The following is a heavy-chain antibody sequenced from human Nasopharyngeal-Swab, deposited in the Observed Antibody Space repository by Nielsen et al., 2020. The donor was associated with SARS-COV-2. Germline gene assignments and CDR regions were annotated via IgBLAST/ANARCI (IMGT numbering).Heavy chain of an antibody. Sequence: GESLKISCAASGFTFSDHYMDWVRQAPGKGLEWVGRTRNKANSYTTEYAASVKGRFTISRDDSKTSLYLQMNSLKTEDTAVYYCARASRTTVTTNDAFDIWGQGTMVTVSS. V-gene: IGHV3-72*01. J-gene: IGHJ3*02. D-gene: IGHD4-11*01. CDR1: GFTFSDHY. CDR3: ARASRTTVTTNDAFDI. CDR2: TRNKANSYTT.